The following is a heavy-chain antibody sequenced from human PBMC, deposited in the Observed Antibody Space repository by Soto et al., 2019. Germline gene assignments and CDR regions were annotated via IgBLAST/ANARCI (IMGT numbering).Heavy chain of an antibody. CDR2: IKEDGGEQ. CDR3: AITTSTVSYWFDP. V-gene: IGHV3-7*03. Sequence: PWWSLRLSCSASVFSFSSYWMSWFRQAPGKGPEWVANIKEDGGEQHYVDSVKGRFTISRDNTENSLFLQMNNLRAEDSAIYYCAITTSTVSYWFDPWGPGTQVTVSS. D-gene: IGHD4-4*01. J-gene: IGHJ5*02. CDR1: VFSFSSYW.